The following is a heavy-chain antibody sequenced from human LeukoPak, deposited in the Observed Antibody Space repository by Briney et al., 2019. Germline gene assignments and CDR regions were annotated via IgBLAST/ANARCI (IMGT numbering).Heavy chain of an antibody. CDR1: GYTFTGYY. CDR3: ARPADYYGSGSYYPFDY. CDR2: ISAYNGNT. J-gene: IGHJ4*02. Sequence: ASVKVSCKASGYTFTGYYMHWVRQAPGQGLEWMGWISAYNGNTNYAQKLQGRVTMTTDTSTSTAYMELRSLRSDDTAVYYCARPADYYGSGSYYPFDYWGQGTLVTVSS. V-gene: IGHV1-18*04. D-gene: IGHD3-10*01.